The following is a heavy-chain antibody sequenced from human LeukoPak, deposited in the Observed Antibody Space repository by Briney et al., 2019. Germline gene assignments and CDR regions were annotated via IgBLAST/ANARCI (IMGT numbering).Heavy chain of an antibody. CDR3: ARNLLASYCTNGVCYGVDY. CDR1: GYSFTSYW. Sequence: GESLRISCQGSGYSFTSYWISWVRQMPGKGLEWMGRIDPSDSYTNYSPSFQGHVTISADKSISTAYLQWSSLKASDTAMYYCARNLLASYCTNGVCYGVDYWGQGTLVTVSS. D-gene: IGHD2-8*01. J-gene: IGHJ4*02. CDR2: IDPSDSYT. V-gene: IGHV5-10-1*01.